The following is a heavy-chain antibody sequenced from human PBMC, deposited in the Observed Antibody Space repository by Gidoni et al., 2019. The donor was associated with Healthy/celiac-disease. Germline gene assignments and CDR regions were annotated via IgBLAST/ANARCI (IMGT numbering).Heavy chain of an antibody. CDR2: INPNSGGT. CDR3: ARAHAGRGTWGGFDP. Sequence: EWMGWINPNSGGTNYAQKFQGWVTMTRDTSISTAYMELSRLRSDDTAVYYCARAHAGRGTWGGFDPWGQGTLVTVSS. J-gene: IGHJ5*02. V-gene: IGHV1-2*04. D-gene: IGHD3-10*01.